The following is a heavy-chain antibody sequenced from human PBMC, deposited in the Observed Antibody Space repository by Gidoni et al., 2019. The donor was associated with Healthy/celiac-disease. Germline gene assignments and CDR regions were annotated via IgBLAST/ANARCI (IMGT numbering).Heavy chain of an antibody. CDR1: GFTFDDYT. D-gene: IGHD5-18*01. V-gene: IGHV3-43*01. J-gene: IGHJ4*02. CDR3: AKGGEIRTLDY. CDR2: ISWDGGSK. Sequence: EVQLVESGGVVVQPGGSLRLSCAASGFTFDDYTMHWVRQAPGKGLEWVSLISWDGGSKYYADSVKGRFTISRDNSKNSLYLQMNSLRTEDTALYYCAKGGEIRTLDYWGQGTLVTVSS.